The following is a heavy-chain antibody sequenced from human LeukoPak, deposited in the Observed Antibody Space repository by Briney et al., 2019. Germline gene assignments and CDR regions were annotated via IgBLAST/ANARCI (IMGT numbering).Heavy chain of an antibody. CDR1: GSSFTTYW. J-gene: IGHJ4*02. D-gene: IGHD3-10*01. CDR2: IDPSDSYT. V-gene: IGHV5-10-1*01. Sequence: GESLKISFKGSGSSFTTYWISWVRPMPGKGLEWMGRIDPSDSYTNYSPSFQGHVTVSADKSITTAYLQWNSLKASDTAMYYCARQDRGFTDYWGQGTLVTVSS. CDR3: ARQDRGFTDY.